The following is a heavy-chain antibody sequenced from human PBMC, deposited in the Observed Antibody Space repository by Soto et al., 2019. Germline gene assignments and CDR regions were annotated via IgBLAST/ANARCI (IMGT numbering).Heavy chain of an antibody. CDR3: ARRRWLTTSLFDP. Sequence: PSETLSLTCTVSGGSITSSGYYWGWIRQSPGKGLEWIGDIDYRGNTYYNPSLKSRVTIPADTSKNQFSLKLTHVTAADTAVYYCARRRWLTTSLFDPWGQGILVTFSS. CDR1: GGSITSSGYY. CDR2: IDYRGNT. J-gene: IGHJ5*02. D-gene: IGHD4-17*01. V-gene: IGHV4-39*01.